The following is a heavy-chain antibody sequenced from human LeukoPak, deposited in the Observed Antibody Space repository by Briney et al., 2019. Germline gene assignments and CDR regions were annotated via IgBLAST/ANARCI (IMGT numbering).Heavy chain of an antibody. D-gene: IGHD1-26*01. Sequence: ASVKVSCKASGYTFTGYYMHWVRQAPGQGLEWMGWINPNSDGTNYAQKFQGRVTMTRDTSISTAYMELSRLRSDDTAVYYCASMYSGSYLFDYWGQGTLVTVSS. J-gene: IGHJ4*02. V-gene: IGHV1-2*02. CDR3: ASMYSGSYLFDY. CDR1: GYTFTGYY. CDR2: INPNSDGT.